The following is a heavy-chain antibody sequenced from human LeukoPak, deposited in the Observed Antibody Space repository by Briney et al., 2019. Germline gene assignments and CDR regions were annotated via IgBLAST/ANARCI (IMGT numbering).Heavy chain of an antibody. D-gene: IGHD2-2*01. Sequence: RPSETLSLTCAVYGGSFSGYYWSWIRQPPGKGLEWIGEINHSGSTNYNPSLKSRVTISVDTSKNQFSLKLSSVTVADTAVYYCARGRLSSRYCSSTSCYRESYWGQGTLVTVSS. V-gene: IGHV4-34*01. CDR3: ARGRLSSRYCSSTSCYRESY. CDR2: INHSGST. J-gene: IGHJ4*02. CDR1: GGSFSGYY.